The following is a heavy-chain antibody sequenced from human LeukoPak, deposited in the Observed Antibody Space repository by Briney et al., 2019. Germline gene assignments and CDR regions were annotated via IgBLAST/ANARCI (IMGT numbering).Heavy chain of an antibody. CDR3: AKGLAAARRVPWFDP. V-gene: IGHV3-21*04. D-gene: IGHD6-13*01. CDR1: GFTFSSYS. CDR2: ISSSSSYI. Sequence: PGGSLRLSCAASGFTFSSYSMNWVRQAPGKGLEWVSSISSSSSYIYYADSVKGRFTISRDNAKNSLYLQMNSLRAEDTALYYCAKGLAAARRVPWFDPWGQGTLVTVSS. J-gene: IGHJ5*02.